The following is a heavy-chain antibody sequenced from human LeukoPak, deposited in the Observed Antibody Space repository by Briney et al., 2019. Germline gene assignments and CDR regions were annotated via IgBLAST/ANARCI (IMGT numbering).Heavy chain of an antibody. J-gene: IGHJ4*02. V-gene: IGHV1-2*02. Sequence: ASVTVSCKASGYTFTGYYMHWVRQAPGQGLEWMGCINPNSGGTNYAQNFQGRVTMTRDTSISTAYMELSRLRSDDMAVYYCARDRREYFDYWGQGTLVTVSS. CDR3: ARDRREYFDY. CDR1: GYTFTGYY. CDR2: INPNSGGT.